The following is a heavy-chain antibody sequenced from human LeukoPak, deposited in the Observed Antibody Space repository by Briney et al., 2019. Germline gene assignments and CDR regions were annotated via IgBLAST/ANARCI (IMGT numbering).Heavy chain of an antibody. V-gene: IGHV3-23*01. Sequence: GGSLRLSCTTPKFNFHNYGLTWVRQAPGKELEWVSSISGSGGSTQYAASVQGRFTISRDNSKNTLYLQMNSLRAEDTAVYYCAKEPFYYFDYWGQGTLVTVSS. J-gene: IGHJ4*02. CDR1: KFNFHNYG. CDR2: ISGSGGST. CDR3: AKEPFYYFDY.